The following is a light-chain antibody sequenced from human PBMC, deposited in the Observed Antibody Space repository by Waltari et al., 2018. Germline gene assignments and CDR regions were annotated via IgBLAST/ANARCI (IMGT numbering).Light chain of an antibody. CDR3: GTRDNSLSGPVL. J-gene: IGLJ2*01. Sequence: QSVLTQPPSVSAAPGQKVTISCSGSSSNIGTNHVSWYQQLPGTAPKVVIYEAKRRPSGIPDRFSGSKSGTSATLAITGLQTGDEADYYCGTRDNSLSGPVLFGGGTKLTVL. CDR2: EAK. V-gene: IGLV1-51*02. CDR1: SSNIGTNH.